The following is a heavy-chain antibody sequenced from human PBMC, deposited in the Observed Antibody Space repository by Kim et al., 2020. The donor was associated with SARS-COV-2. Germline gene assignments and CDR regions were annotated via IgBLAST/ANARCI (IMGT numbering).Heavy chain of an antibody. J-gene: IGHJ6*02. V-gene: IGHV3-48*02. D-gene: IGHD3-10*01. Sequence: GGSLRLSCAASGFTFSSYSMNWVRQAPGKGLEWVSYISSSSSTIYYADSVKGRFTISRDNAKNSLYLQMNSLRDEDTAVYYCARDDAPSLIELLWFGEWGGYYYGMDVWGQGTTVTVSS. CDR1: GFTFSSYS. CDR2: ISSSSSTI. CDR3: ARDDAPSLIELLWFGEWGGYYYGMDV.